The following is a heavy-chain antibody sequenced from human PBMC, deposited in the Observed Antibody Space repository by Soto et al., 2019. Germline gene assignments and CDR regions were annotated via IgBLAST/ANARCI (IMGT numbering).Heavy chain of an antibody. V-gene: IGHV3-7*05. CDR1: GFDFNTYW. D-gene: IGHD3-10*01. CDR3: AREVLLLFGEFLEDHCYHGMDV. J-gene: IGHJ6*02. Sequence: EVQLVESGGGLVQPGGSLRLSCAGSGFDFNTYWMTWVRQAPGTGLEWVANIKQDGGEKYYVDSVMGRFTISRDNAKNTLYLQLHSLRAEDTAVYYCAREVLLLFGEFLEDHCYHGMDVWGQGTTVTVSS. CDR2: IKQDGGEK.